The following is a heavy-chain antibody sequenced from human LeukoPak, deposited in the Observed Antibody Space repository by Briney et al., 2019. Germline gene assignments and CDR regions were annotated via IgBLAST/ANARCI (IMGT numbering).Heavy chain of an antibody. CDR1: GYTFTGYY. Sequence: RGASVKVSCKASGYTFTGYYMHWVRQAPGQGLEWMGWINPNSGGTNYAQKFQGRVTMTRDTSISTAYMELSRLRSDDTAVYYCARGDEYHYYYYYMDVWGKGTTVTVSS. J-gene: IGHJ6*03. CDR3: ARGDEYHYYYYYMDV. V-gene: IGHV1-2*02. CDR2: INPNSGGT. D-gene: IGHD2-2*02.